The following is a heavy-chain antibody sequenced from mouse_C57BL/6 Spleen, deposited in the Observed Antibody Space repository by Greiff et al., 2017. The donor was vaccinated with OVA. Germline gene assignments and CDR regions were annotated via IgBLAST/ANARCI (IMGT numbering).Heavy chain of an antibody. J-gene: IGHJ4*01. CDR2: IDPENGDT. CDR3: APSHSNY. CDR1: GFNIKDDY. Sequence: EVQLQQSGAELVRPGASVKLSCTASGFNIKDDYMHWVKQRPEQGLEWIGWIDPENGDTEYASKFQGKATITADTSSNTAYLQLSSLTSEDTSVYCCAPSHSNYWGQGTSVTVSS. V-gene: IGHV14-4*01. D-gene: IGHD2-5*01.